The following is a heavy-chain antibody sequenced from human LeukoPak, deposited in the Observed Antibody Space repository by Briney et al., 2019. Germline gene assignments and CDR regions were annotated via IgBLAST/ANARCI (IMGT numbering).Heavy chain of an antibody. CDR2: ISYDGGNK. J-gene: IGHJ6*03. Sequence: GGSLRLSRAASGFTFSSYAMHWVRQAPGKGLEWVALISYDGGNKYYADSVKGRFTISRDNSKNTLYLQMNSLRPEDTAVYYCAKDGQQQLVYYYYYMDVWGKGTTVTVSS. V-gene: IGHV3-30-3*01. D-gene: IGHD6-13*01. CDR3: AKDGQQQLVYYYYYMDV. CDR1: GFTFSSYA.